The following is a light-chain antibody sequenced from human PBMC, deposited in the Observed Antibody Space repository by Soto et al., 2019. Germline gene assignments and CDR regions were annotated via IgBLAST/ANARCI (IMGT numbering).Light chain of an antibody. Sequence: DIQMTQSPSTLSASVGDRITITCRASQGVSTWLAWYQQKPGKAPKLLIYKASSLESGVPSRFSGRGSGTEFTLTISSLQPDDFATYYCQQYNSYSTFGQGTKVEIK. V-gene: IGKV1-5*03. CDR1: QGVSTW. CDR3: QQYNSYST. J-gene: IGKJ1*01. CDR2: KAS.